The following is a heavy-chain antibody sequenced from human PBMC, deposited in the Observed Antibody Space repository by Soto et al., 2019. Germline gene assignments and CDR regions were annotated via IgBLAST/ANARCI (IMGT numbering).Heavy chain of an antibody. CDR3: VLGRGYRADRYLDL. V-gene: IGHV2-26*01. D-gene: IGHD5-18*01. CDR2: IFSNDEK. Sequence: QVTLKESGPVLVKPTETLTLTCTVSGFSLSNARMGVSWIRQPPGKALEWLAHIFSNDEKSYSTSLKSRLTISNVTSRSQVLLTMTNMDPVDTATYYCVLGRGYRADRYLDLWGRGTLVTVSS. J-gene: IGHJ2*01. CDR1: GFSLSNARMG.